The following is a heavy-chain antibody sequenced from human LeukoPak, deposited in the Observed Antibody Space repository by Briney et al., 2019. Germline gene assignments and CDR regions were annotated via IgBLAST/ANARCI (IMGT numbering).Heavy chain of an antibody. CDR1: GFTFSSYG. J-gene: IGHJ4*02. Sequence: GGSLRLSCAASGFTFSSYGMSWFRQAPGKGLEWVGFIRSKAYGGTTEYAASVKGRFTISRDDSKSIAYLQMNSLKTEDTAVYYCTQIAAAPRWGQGTLVTVSS. D-gene: IGHD6-13*01. CDR2: IRSKAYGGTT. CDR3: TQIAAAPR. V-gene: IGHV3-49*03.